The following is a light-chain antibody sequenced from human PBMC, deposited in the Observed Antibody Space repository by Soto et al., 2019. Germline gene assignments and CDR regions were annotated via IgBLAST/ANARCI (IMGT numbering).Light chain of an antibody. CDR1: QSIRTS. J-gene: IGKJ1*01. Sequence: DIQMTQSPSTLSAFVGDRVTITCRASQSIRTSLAWYQQKPGKAPKLLIYLASSLQTGVPARFSGSGSATEFTLSISSLHPDDFATYYCQQYDHYSRTFGQGTKVDIK. CDR3: QQYDHYSRT. CDR2: LAS. V-gene: IGKV1-5*03.